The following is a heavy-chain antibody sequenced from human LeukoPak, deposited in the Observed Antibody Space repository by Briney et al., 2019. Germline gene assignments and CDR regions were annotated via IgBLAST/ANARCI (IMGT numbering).Heavy chain of an antibody. D-gene: IGHD3-16*02. V-gene: IGHV3-23*01. Sequence: GGSLRLSCAASGFTFSSYAMSWVRQAPGKGLEWVSTISGSGNSTYYADSVKGRFTVFRDNSNDTMFLQLNSLRAEDTAVYYCAKMARSSRYYYFFMDVWGKGTAVTVSS. CDR3: AKMARSSRYYYFFMDV. CDR2: ISGSGNST. CDR1: GFTFSSYA. J-gene: IGHJ6*03.